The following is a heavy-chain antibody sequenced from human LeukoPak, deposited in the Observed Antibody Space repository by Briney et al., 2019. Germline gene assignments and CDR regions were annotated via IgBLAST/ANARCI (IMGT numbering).Heavy chain of an antibody. CDR3: ARSGPNIADGDYNFDY. D-gene: IGHD4-17*01. CDR1: GGSFSSYA. V-gene: IGHV1-69*13. J-gene: IGHJ4*02. CDR2: IIPMFATA. Sequence: ASVKVSCKASGGSFSSYAISWVRQAPGQGLEWMGGIIPMFATANYAQKFQGRVSITADESTSTAYMELSSLSSEDTAAYYCARSGPNIADGDYNFDYWGQGTLVTVSS.